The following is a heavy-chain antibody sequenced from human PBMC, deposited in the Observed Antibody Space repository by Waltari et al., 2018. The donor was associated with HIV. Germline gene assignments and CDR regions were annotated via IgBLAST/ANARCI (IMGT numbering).Heavy chain of an antibody. CDR2: IHHSGTT. Sequence: QVQLQQWGGGLLRPSGTLSLTCASYRWSFRGPSWTWLRQAPGTGLQWLGEIHHSGTTIYDKSLHGRLAISRDASKNQFSLTLKSVTASDTAVYFCARKALQWSGTDSDFWTGHPDHYPALDAWGQGT. CDR3: ARKALQWSGTDSDFWTGHPDHYPALDA. D-gene: IGHD3-3*01. CDR1: RWSFRGPS. J-gene: IGHJ5*02. V-gene: IGHV4-34*02.